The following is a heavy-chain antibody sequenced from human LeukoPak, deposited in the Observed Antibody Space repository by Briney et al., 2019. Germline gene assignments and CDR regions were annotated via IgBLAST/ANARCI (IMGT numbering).Heavy chain of an antibody. J-gene: IGHJ3*02. D-gene: IGHD1-26*01. CDR1: GGSINSGGYY. CDR3: ARDSDMGAFDI. Sequence: SETLSLTCTVSGGSINSGGYYWSWIRQHPGKGLEWIGYIYYSGSTYHNPSLKSRVTISVDTSKNQFSLKLSSVTAADTAVYYCARDSDMGAFDIWGQGTMVTVSS. V-gene: IGHV4-31*03. CDR2: IYYSGST.